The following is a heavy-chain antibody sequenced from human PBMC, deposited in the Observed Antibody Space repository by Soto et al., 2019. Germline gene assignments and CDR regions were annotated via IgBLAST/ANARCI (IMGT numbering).Heavy chain of an antibody. V-gene: IGHV4-34*01. CDR1: GGSVSGYY. CDR3: ARGRRQWLPQYYYYYYMDV. Sequence: SETLSLTCAVYGGSVSGYYWSWIRQPPGKGLEWSGEINHSGSTNYNPSLKSRVTISVDTSKNQFSLKLSSVTAADTAVYYCARGRRQWLPQYYYYYYMDVWGKGTAVTVSS. CDR2: INHSGST. D-gene: IGHD6-19*01. J-gene: IGHJ6*03.